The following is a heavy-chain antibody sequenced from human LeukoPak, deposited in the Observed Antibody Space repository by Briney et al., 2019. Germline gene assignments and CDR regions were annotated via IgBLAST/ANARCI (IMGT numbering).Heavy chain of an antibody. V-gene: IGHV4-39*07. CDR2: INYSGST. D-gene: IGHD6-13*01. CDR1: GGSISSSRYY. Sequence: SETLSLTCTVSGGSISSSRYYWGWIRQPPGKGLEWIGNINYSGSTYYSPSLKGRVTISVDTSKNQFSLKLSSVTAADTAVYYCARGVRQQLGGENWFDPWGQGTLVTVSS. CDR3: ARGVRQQLGGENWFDP. J-gene: IGHJ5*02.